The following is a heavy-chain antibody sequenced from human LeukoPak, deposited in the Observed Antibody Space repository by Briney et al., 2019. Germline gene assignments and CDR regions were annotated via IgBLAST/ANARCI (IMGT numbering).Heavy chain of an antibody. CDR3: ARVGSGWSFDY. CDR1: GGSISSYY. J-gene: IGHJ4*02. D-gene: IGHD6-19*01. V-gene: IGHV4-4*07. Sequence: SETLSPTCTVSGGSISSYYWSWIRQPAGRGLEWIGRIQTSGSTNYNPSLKSRVTMSVDTSKNKSSLKVNSVTAADTAVYYCARVGSGWSFDYWGQGTLVTVSS. CDR2: IQTSGST.